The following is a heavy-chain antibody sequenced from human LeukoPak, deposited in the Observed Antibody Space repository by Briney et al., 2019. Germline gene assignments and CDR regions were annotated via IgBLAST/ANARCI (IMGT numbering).Heavy chain of an antibody. V-gene: IGHV5-51*01. J-gene: IGHJ4*02. CDR3: AKLGAYSSSWYGSCDY. Sequence: GESLKSSCKGSGYSFSTYCIGWVRQLPGKGLEWLGIIYPGDSDARYSASFRGQLTISSDVHTRTSYLQWSSLKASDTARYYCAKLGAYSSSWYGSCDYWGQGTLVTVSS. CDR1: GYSFSTYC. CDR2: IYPGDSDA. D-gene: IGHD6-13*01.